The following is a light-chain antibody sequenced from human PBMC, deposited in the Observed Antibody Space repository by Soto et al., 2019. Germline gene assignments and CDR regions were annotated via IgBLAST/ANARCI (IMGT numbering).Light chain of an antibody. CDR3: SSYAGSNNFYV. Sequence: QSALTQPPSASGSPGQAVTISFTGTSSDVGGDNYVSWYQQHPGKAPKLMIYEVSNRPSGVPDRLSGSKSGNTASLTASGLQAEDEADYSGSSYAGSNNFYVFGTGTTVTVL. J-gene: IGLJ1*01. CDR1: SSDVGGDNY. V-gene: IGLV2-8*01. CDR2: EVS.